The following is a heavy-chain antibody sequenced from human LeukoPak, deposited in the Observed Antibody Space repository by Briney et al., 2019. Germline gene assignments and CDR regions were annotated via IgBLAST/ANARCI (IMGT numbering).Heavy chain of an antibody. CDR2: ISSSSSYI. J-gene: IGHJ3*02. Sequence: PRGSLRLPCAASGFTFSYYSMNWVRQAPGKGLEWVSSISSSSSYIYYADSVKGRFTISRDNAKNTLYLQMNSLRAEDTAVYYCARESTMIDAFDIWGQGTMVTVSS. D-gene: IGHD3-22*01. CDR1: GFTFSYYS. CDR3: ARESTMIDAFDI. V-gene: IGHV3-21*01.